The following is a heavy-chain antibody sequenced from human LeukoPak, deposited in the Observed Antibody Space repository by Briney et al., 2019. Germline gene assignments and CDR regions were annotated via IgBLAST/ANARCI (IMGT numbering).Heavy chain of an antibody. D-gene: IGHD3-9*01. CDR2: IYYSGST. Sequence: SETLSLTCTASGGSVSSGSSYWSWIRQPPGKGLEWIGYIYYSGSTNYNPSLKSRVTISVDTSKNQFSLKLSSVTAADTAVYYCARDHYDILTGYYGFDYWGQGTLVTVSS. CDR3: ARDHYDILTGYYGFDY. CDR1: GGSVSSGSSY. V-gene: IGHV4-61*01. J-gene: IGHJ4*02.